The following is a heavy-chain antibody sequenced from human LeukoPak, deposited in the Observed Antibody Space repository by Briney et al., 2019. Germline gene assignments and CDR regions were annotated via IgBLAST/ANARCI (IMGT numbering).Heavy chain of an antibody. V-gene: IGHV1-69*13. CDR2: IIPIFGMA. CDR1: GGTFRSYA. Sequence: SVKVSCKASGGTFRSYAITWVRQAPGQGLEWMGGIIPIFGMANYAQKFQGRVTITADESTSTSHMELSSLRSDDTAVYYCARVRSTGGFWDDWGQGTLVTVSS. CDR3: ARVRSTGGFWDD. J-gene: IGHJ4*02. D-gene: IGHD2-15*01.